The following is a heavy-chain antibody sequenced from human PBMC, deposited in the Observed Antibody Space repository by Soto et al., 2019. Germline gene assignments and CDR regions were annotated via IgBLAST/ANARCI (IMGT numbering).Heavy chain of an antibody. CDR3: ARGGGVGLDGSAAFDI. D-gene: IGHD1-1*01. CDR1: GYTLTSHH. Sequence: VHLVQSGAEVKKPGASMKVSCTASGYTLTSHHVHWVRQAPGRRLEWMGSINPANGVAQYTARFQGRVSMTRDTSTSTVYMELRGLTSEDTAIVYFARGGGVGLDGSAAFDIWGQGTMVTVSS. CDR2: INPANGVA. V-gene: IGHV1-46*01. J-gene: IGHJ3*02.